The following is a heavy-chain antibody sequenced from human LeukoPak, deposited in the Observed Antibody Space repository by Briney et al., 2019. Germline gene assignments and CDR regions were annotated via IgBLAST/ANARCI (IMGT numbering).Heavy chain of an antibody. CDR3: AREALWELPTLDAFDI. CDR2: IKQDGSEK. J-gene: IGHJ3*02. CDR1: GFTFSSYW. V-gene: IGHV3-7*01. D-gene: IGHD1-26*01. Sequence: GGSLRLSCAASGFTFSSYWMSWVRRAPGKGLEWVANIKQDGSEKYYVDSVKGRFTISRDNAKNSLYLQMNSLRAEDTAVYYCAREALWELPTLDAFDIWGQGTMVTVSS.